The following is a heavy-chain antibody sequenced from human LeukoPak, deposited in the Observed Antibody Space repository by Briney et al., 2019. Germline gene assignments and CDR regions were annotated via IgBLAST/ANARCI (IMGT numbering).Heavy chain of an antibody. Sequence: PGRSLRLSCAASGFTFSDYGMHWVRQAPGKGLEWVAVISYDGSNKYYADSVKGRFTISRDNSKNTLYLQMNSLRADDTAMYYCAKDLGGLGQLLVLHVDYWGQGTLVPVSS. CDR2: ISYDGSNK. D-gene: IGHD2-2*01. CDR1: GFTFSDYG. J-gene: IGHJ4*02. CDR3: AKDLGGLGQLLVLHVDY. V-gene: IGHV3-30*18.